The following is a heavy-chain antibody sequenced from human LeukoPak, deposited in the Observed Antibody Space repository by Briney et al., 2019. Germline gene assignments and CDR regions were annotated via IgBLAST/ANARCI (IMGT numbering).Heavy chain of an antibody. D-gene: IGHD3-16*01. CDR3: ARRRSWGDFDY. J-gene: IGHJ4*02. Sequence: ASVKVSCKASGDTFTSYGISWVRQAPGQGLEWMGWVSAYNGNTNYAQKLQGRVTMTTDTSTSTAYIELRSLRSDDTAVYYCARRRSWGDFDYWGQGTLVTVSS. CDR2: VSAYNGNT. V-gene: IGHV1-18*01. CDR1: GDTFTSYG.